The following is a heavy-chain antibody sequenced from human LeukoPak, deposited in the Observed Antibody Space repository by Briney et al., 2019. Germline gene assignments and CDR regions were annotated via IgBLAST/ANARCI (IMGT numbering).Heavy chain of an antibody. J-gene: IGHJ4*02. CDR1: GGSFSGYY. D-gene: IGHD5-12*01. Sequence: SETLSLTCAVYGGSFSGYYWSWIRQPPGKGLEWIGEINHSGSTNYNPSLKSRVTISVDTSKNQFSLKLSSVTAADTAVYYCARQNSGYDSDYWGQGTLVTVSS. V-gene: IGHV4-34*01. CDR3: ARQNSGYDSDY. CDR2: INHSGST.